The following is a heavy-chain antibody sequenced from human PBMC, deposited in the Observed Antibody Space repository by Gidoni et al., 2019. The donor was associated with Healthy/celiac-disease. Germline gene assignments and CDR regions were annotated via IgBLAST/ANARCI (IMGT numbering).Heavy chain of an antibody. CDR3: AREGYYDSSPWGAFDI. Sequence: VQLQESGPGLVKPSEPPSLTCTVSGRSISSYYWSWIRQPPGKGLEWIGYIYYSGSTNYNPSLKSRVTISVDTSKNQFSLKLSSVTAADTAVYYCAREGYYDSSPWGAFDIWGQGTMVTVSS. D-gene: IGHD3-22*01. J-gene: IGHJ3*02. CDR2: IYYSGST. CDR1: GRSISSYY. V-gene: IGHV4-59*01.